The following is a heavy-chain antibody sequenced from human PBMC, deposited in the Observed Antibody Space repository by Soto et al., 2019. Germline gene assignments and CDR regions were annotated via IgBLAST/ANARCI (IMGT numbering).Heavy chain of an antibody. CDR3: ARNPLRYHRGMDV. D-gene: IGHD3-9*01. J-gene: IGHJ6*02. Sequence: PSETLSLTCTVSGDSISSGDYYWSWVRQSPGKGLEWIGCIYYSGTTYYNPSLKSRVTMSVDTSKNQFSLRLSSVTAADTAVYYCARNPLRYHRGMDVWGEGTTVTVSS. CDR2: IYYSGTT. CDR1: GDSISSGDYY. V-gene: IGHV4-30-4*01.